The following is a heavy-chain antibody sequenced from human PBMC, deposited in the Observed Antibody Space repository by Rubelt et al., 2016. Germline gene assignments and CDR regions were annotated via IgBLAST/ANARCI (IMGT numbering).Heavy chain of an antibody. Sequence: YAMHWVRQAPGKGLEYVSAISSNGGSTYYADSVKCRLTISRDNSKNTLYPPMNSLRAEDTAVYYCARRGYDSSRGAFDIWGQGTMVTVSS. CDR1: YA. J-gene: IGHJ3*02. D-gene: IGHD3-22*01. V-gene: IGHV3-64*04. CDR2: ISSNGGST. CDR3: ARRGYDSSRGAFDI.